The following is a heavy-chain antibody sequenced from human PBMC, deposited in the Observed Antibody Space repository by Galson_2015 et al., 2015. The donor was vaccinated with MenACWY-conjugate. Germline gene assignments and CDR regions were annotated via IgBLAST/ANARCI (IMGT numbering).Heavy chain of an antibody. D-gene: IGHD3-22*01. CDR2: IRRKGFGETT. Sequence: SLRLSCATSGFSFGDYTLSWVRQAPGKGLEWVGFIRRKGFGETTEYAAPVKDRFTISRDDSTRIAYLQMNSLKTDDTAVYYCTRRLIGVIASFYYWGQGTLVTVSS. J-gene: IGHJ4*02. V-gene: IGHV3-49*04. CDR1: GFSFGDYT. CDR3: TRRLIGVIASFYY.